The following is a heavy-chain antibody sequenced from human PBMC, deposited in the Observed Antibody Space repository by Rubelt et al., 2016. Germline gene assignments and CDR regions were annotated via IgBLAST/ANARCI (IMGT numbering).Heavy chain of an antibody. CDR1: GFTFSSYA. J-gene: IGHJ6*02. D-gene: IGHD1-7*01. CDR2: ISGSGGST. CDR3: ARGRELYYYGMDV. V-gene: IGHV3-23*01. Sequence: RLSCAASGFTFSSYAMSWVRQAPGKGLEWVSAISGSGGSTYYADSVKGRFTISRDNSKNTLYLQMNSLRAEDTAVYYCARGRELYYYGMDVWGQGTTVTVS.